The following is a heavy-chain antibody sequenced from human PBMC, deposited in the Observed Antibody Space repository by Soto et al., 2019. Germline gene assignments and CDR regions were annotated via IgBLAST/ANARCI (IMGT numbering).Heavy chain of an antibody. J-gene: IGHJ3*01. CDR1: GFTFDSYA. CDR2: ISGNGADT. V-gene: IGHV3-23*01. CDR3: AKDTVGGYSFWSGYYSDGLDV. Sequence: EVKLLESGGGLAQPGGSLRLSCVGSGFTFDSYAISWVRQAPGKGLQWISAISGNGADTDYAHSVKGRFTISRDNSKNTVHLQMNSLRAEDTALYYCAKDTVGGYSFWSGYYSDGLDVWGQGTMVTVSS. D-gene: IGHD3-3*01.